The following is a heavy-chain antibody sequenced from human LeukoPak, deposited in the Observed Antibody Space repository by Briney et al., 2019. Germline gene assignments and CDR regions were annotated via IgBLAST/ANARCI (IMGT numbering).Heavy chain of an antibody. CDR3: STDPGMITFGGIIVTHSDY. J-gene: IGHJ4*02. CDR1: GFTLSNAW. Sequence: GGSLRLSCAASGFTLSNAWMSWVRQAPGKGLEWVGRIKSKSDGGTTDYAAPVKGRFTISRDDSKNTLYLQMNSLKTEDTAVYYCSTDPGMITFGGIIVTHSDYWGQGTLVTVSS. V-gene: IGHV3-15*01. D-gene: IGHD3-16*02. CDR2: IKSKSDGGTT.